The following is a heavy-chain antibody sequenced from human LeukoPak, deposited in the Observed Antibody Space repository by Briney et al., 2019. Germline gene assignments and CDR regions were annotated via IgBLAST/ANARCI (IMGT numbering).Heavy chain of an antibody. CDR1: GGSISSYY. V-gene: IGHV4-59*08. J-gene: IGHJ6*03. D-gene: IGHD3-22*01. Sequence: SETLSLTCTVSGGSISSYYWSWIRQPPGKGLEWIGYIYYSGSTNYNPSLKSRVTISVDTSKNQFSLKLSSVTAADTAVYYCARQSYYDSSGYYDSLYYYYMDVWGKGTTVTVFS. CDR3: ARQSYYDSSGYYDSLYYYYMDV. CDR2: IYYSGST.